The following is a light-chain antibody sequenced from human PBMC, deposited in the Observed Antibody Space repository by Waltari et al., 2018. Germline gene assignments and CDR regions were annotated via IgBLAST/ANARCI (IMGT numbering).Light chain of an antibody. J-gene: IGKJ1*01. CDR3: MQGLQTPST. V-gene: IGKV2-28*01. CDR1: ESLLHSNGYNY. CDR2: LGF. Sequence: DVVMTQSPLSLPVTPGEPASISCRSSESLLHSNGYNYLDWYVQKPGQSPQLLIYLGFNRASGVPDRFSGSESGTDFTLKISRVEAEDVGVYYCMQGLQTPSTFGQGTKVEI.